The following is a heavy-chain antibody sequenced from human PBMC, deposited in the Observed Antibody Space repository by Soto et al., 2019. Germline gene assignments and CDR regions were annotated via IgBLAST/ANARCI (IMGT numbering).Heavy chain of an antibody. D-gene: IGHD6-19*01. V-gene: IGHV4-39*01. CDR1: GGSISSSSYY. CDR2: IYYSGST. J-gene: IGHJ1*01. Sequence: SETLSLTCTVSGGSISSSSYYWGWIRQPPGKGLEWIGSIYYSGSTYYNPSLKSRVTISVDTSKNQFSLKLSSVTAADTAVYYCARSPPQQYSSGQTYFQHWGQGTLVTVSS. CDR3: ARSPPQQYSSGQTYFQH.